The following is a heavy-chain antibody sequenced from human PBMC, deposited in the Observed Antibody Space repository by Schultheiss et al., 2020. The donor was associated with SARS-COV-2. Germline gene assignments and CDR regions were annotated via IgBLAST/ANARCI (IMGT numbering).Heavy chain of an antibody. CDR2: IYYSGST. Sequence: SETLSLTCTVSGGSISSSYWSWIRQPPGKGLEWIGSIYYSGSTYYNPSLKSRVTISVDTSKNQFSLKLSSVTAADTAVYYCACANLVATTFDYWGQGTLVTVSS. V-gene: IGHV4-59*01. CDR1: GGSISSSY. CDR3: ACANLVATTFDY. D-gene: IGHD5-12*01. J-gene: IGHJ4*02.